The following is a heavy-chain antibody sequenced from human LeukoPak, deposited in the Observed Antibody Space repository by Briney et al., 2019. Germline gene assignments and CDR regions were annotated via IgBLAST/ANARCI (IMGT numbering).Heavy chain of an antibody. Sequence: PSETLSVTCIVSGYSISGGYYWGWLRQPPGKGLEWIGSINHSGSTYYNPSLKSRVTISVDTSKNQFSLKLSSVTAADTALYYCARAYYYDRSGYYSGGAFDIWGQGTMVTVSS. CDR2: INHSGST. V-gene: IGHV4-38-2*02. D-gene: IGHD3-22*01. CDR1: GYSISGGYY. CDR3: ARAYYYDRSGYYSGGAFDI. J-gene: IGHJ3*02.